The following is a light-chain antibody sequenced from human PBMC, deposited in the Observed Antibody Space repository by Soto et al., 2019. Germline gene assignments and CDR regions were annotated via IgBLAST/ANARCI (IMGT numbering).Light chain of an antibody. Sequence: DIQLTQSPSFLSASVGDRVTITCRASQGITSYLAWYQQKPGKAPKLLICLASTLQSEVPSRFSGSGSGTEFTLTISSLQPEDFASYYCQQLNSHPLTFGGGTKVEIK. CDR2: LAS. CDR1: QGITSY. CDR3: QQLNSHPLT. J-gene: IGKJ4*01. V-gene: IGKV1-9*01.